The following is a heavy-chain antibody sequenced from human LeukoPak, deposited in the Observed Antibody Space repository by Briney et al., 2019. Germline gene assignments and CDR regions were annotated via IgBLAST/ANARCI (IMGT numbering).Heavy chain of an antibody. CDR3: ARAEGYGSGTYYRAFDY. V-gene: IGHV4-59*01. D-gene: IGHD3-10*01. J-gene: IGHJ4*02. CDR2: VYYSGGT. CDR1: GVSISNYY. Sequence: SEALSLTCPVSGVSISNYYWSWIRQPPGKGLEWIGQVYYSGGTNYNPSLKSRVTISVDTPKNQFPLKLTSVTAADTAVYYCARAEGYGSGTYYRAFDYWGQGTLVTVSS.